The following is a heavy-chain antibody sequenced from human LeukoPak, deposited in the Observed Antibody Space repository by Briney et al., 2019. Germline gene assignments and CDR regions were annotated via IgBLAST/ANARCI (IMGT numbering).Heavy chain of an antibody. CDR3: ARQRGYRMTKDGFDV. J-gene: IGHJ3*01. CDR2: IYPGDSDT. CDR1: GYSFTSYW. V-gene: IGHV5-51*01. Sequence: GESLKISCKGSGYSFTSYWIGWVRQMPGKGLEWMGIIYPGDSDTRYSPSFQGQVTISADKSINTVYLQWNSLRASDTAMYYCARQRGYRMTKDGFDVWGQGTMITVSS. D-gene: IGHD2-2*03.